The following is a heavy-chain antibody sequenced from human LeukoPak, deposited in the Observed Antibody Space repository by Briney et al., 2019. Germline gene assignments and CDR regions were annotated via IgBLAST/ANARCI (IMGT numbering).Heavy chain of an antibody. CDR1: GGSFSGYY. Sequence: PSGTLSLTCAVYGGSFSGYYWSWIRQPPGKGLEWIGEINHSGSTNYNPSLKSRVTISVDTSKNQFSLKLSSVTAADTAVYYCASRNDILTGYFYWGQETLVTVSS. D-gene: IGHD3-9*01. CDR2: INHSGST. J-gene: IGHJ4*02. V-gene: IGHV4-34*01. CDR3: ASRNDILTGYFY.